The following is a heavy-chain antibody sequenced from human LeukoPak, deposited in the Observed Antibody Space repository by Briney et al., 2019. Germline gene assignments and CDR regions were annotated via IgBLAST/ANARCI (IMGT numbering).Heavy chain of an antibody. J-gene: IGHJ4*02. CDR3: ARVDIVIVPSANFDC. Sequence: PSETLSLTCTVSGGSVSSGSYYWGWIRQPPGKGLEWIGSINYSGTTYYNPSLRSRVTISVDTSKNQFSLKLSSVTAADTAVYYCARVDIVIVPSANFDCWGQGTLVTVSS. V-gene: IGHV4-39*01. CDR2: INYSGTT. CDR1: GGSVSSGSYY. D-gene: IGHD2-2*01.